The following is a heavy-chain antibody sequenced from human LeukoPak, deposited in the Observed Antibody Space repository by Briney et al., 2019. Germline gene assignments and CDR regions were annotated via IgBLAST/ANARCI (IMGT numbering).Heavy chain of an antibody. CDR1: GFTFNSYA. V-gene: IGHV3-23*01. CDR3: AKGGQTDRFDY. J-gene: IGHJ4*02. Sequence: GGSLRLSCAASGFTFNSYAMSWVRQAPGKGLEWVSGITNSGGNTYYVDSVKGRFTISRDNSKSTLYLQMNSLRAEDTAVFYCAKGGQTDRFDYWGQGALVTVSS. CDR2: ITNSGGNT. D-gene: IGHD5-12*01.